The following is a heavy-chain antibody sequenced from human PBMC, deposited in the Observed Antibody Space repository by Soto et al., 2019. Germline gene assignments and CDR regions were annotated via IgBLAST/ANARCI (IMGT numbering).Heavy chain of an antibody. CDR2: INPHGGST. D-gene: IGHD3-3*01. CDR3: ARSSGGNFGIIIEGSNWFDP. V-gene: IGHV1-46*01. J-gene: IGHJ5*02. CDR1: GDTFTSYY. Sequence: ASVKVSCKAPGDTFTSYYLNWVRQAPGQGLEWMGVINPHGGSTKYAQKFQGRITMTRDTSRSTVYMELSSLRSDDTAIYYCARSSGGNFGIIIEGSNWFDPWGQGTLVAVSS.